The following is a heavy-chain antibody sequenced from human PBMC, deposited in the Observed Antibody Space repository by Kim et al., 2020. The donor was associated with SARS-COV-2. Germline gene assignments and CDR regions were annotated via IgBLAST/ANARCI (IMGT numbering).Heavy chain of an antibody. D-gene: IGHD3-10*01. V-gene: IGHV3-7*03. CDR3: ARDRPVLLWFGELSD. Sequence: DAVKGRFTISRDNAKNSLYLQMNSLRAEDTAVYYCARDRPVLLWFGELSDWGQGTLVTVSS. J-gene: IGHJ4*02.